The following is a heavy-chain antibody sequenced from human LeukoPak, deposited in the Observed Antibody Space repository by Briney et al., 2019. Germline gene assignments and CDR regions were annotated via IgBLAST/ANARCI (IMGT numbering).Heavy chain of an antibody. V-gene: IGHV1-46*01. J-gene: IGHJ4*02. CDR3: ASIRGYSYAWDY. Sequence: ASVKVSCKASGYTFTSYYMHWVRQPPGQGLEWMGIINPSGGSTSYAQKCQGRVTMTRDTSTSTVYMELSSLRSEDTAVYYCASIRGYSYAWDYWGQGTLVTVSS. CDR1: GYTFTSYY. D-gene: IGHD5-18*01. CDR2: INPSGGST.